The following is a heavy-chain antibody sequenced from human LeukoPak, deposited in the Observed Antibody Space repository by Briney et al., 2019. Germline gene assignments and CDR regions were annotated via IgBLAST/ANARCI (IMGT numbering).Heavy chain of an antibody. J-gene: IGHJ6*03. CDR3: ARDPVVGATYGFYYYYYYYMDV. D-gene: IGHD1-26*01. Sequence: ASVKVSCKGSGYTFTSYYMHWVRQAPGQGLEWMGIINPSGGSTSYAQKFQGRVTMTRDMSTSTVYMELSSLRAEDTAVYYCARDPVVGATYGFYYYYYYYMDVWGKGTTVTVSS. CDR2: INPSGGST. V-gene: IGHV1-46*01. CDR1: GYTFTSYY.